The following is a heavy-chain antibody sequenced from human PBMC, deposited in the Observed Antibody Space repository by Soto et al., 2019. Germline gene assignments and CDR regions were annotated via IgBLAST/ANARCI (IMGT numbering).Heavy chain of an antibody. Sequence: GASVKVSCKASGGTFSSYAISWVRQAPGQGLEWMGGIIPIFGTANYAQKFQGRVTITADESTSTAYMELSSLRSEDTAVYYCARGDYDYVWGSYRYFDYWGQGTLVTVSS. CDR3: ARGDYDYVWGSYRYFDY. CDR1: GGTFSSYA. J-gene: IGHJ4*02. D-gene: IGHD3-16*02. CDR2: IIPIFGTA. V-gene: IGHV1-69*13.